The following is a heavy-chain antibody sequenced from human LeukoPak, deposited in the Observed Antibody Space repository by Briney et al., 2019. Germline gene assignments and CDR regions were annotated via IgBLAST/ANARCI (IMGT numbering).Heavy chain of an antibody. V-gene: IGHV3-21*01. CDR3: ARGSLYFDWFIMGY. Sequence: GGSLRLSCAASGFSFSTYSMNWVRQAPGKGPEWVSSISSSSGDIYYGDSVKGRFTISRDNAKNSLYLQMNSLRVEDTAVYYCARGSLYFDWFIMGYWGQGTLVTVSS. D-gene: IGHD3-9*01. CDR2: ISSSSGDI. CDR1: GFSFSTYS. J-gene: IGHJ4*02.